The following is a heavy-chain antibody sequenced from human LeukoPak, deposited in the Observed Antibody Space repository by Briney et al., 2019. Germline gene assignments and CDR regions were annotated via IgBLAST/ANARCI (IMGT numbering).Heavy chain of an antibody. D-gene: IGHD6-13*01. Sequence: SETLSLTCTVSGGSFSSGSYYWSWIRQPPGKGLEWIGYIYYSGSTNYDPSLKSRVTISVDTSKNQFSLKLSSVTAADTAVYYCAREGGSSWYVNWGQGTLVTVSS. CDR3: AREGGSSWYVN. CDR2: IYYSGST. V-gene: IGHV4-61*01. J-gene: IGHJ4*02. CDR1: GGSFSSGSYY.